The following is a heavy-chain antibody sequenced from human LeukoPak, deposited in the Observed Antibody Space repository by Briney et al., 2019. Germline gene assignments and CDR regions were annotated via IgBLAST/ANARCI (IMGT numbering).Heavy chain of an antibody. CDR2: IYTGGST. Sequence: PSETLSLTCSVYDYPISNGYYWGWIRQPAGEGLEWIGRIYTGGSTTYNPSLQSRVTISLDTSKNQFSLKLNSVTAADTAVYFCARGFDYGDYWFDPWGQGTLVTVSS. V-gene: IGHV4-61*02. J-gene: IGHJ5*02. D-gene: IGHD4-17*01. CDR3: ARGFDYGDYWFDP. CDR1: DYPISNGYY.